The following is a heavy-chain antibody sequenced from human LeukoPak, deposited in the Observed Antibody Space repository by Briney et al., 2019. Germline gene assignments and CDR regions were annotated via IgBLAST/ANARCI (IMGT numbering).Heavy chain of an antibody. V-gene: IGHV3-30*02. CDR1: GFTFSSYG. D-gene: IGHD4-17*01. J-gene: IGHJ3*02. CDR3: AKLRHDYDSADAFDI. CDR2: IRYDGSNK. Sequence: GGSLRLSCAASGFTFSSYGMHWVRQAPGKGLELVAFIRYDGSNKYYADSVKARFTISRDNSKNTLYLQMNSLRAEDTAVYYCAKLRHDYDSADAFDIWGQGTMVTVSS.